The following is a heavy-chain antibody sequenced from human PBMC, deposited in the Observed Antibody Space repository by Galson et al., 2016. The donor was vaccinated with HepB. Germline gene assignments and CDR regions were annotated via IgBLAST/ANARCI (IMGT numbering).Heavy chain of an antibody. D-gene: IGHD3-16*01. CDR3: ARSGGSAGMH. J-gene: IGHJ1*01. CDR2: MRDSGNT. CDR1: GGPISGAY. Sequence: TLSLTCSVSGGPISGAYWSWTRQPPGKGLEWIAYMRDSGNTNYNPSLKSRVTISVDTSIHQFSLRLTSVTAGDTAVYYCARSGGSAGMHWGQGTLVTVSS. V-gene: IGHV4-59*08.